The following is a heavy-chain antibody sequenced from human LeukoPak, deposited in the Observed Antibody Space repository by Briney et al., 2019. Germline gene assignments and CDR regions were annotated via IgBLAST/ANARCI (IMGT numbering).Heavy chain of an antibody. CDR1: GGSFSGYY. CDR2: INHSGST. V-gene: IGHV4-34*01. J-gene: IGHJ4*02. CDR3: ARNLASGVAAAGSGGDY. D-gene: IGHD6-13*01. Sequence: SETPSLTCAVYGGSFSGYYWSWIRQPPGKGLEWIGEINHSGSTNYNPSLKSRVTISVDTSKNQFSLKLSSVTAADTAVYYCARNLASGVAAAGSGGDYWGQGTLVTVSS.